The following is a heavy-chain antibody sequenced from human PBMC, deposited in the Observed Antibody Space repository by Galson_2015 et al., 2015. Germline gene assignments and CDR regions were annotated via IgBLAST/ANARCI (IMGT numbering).Heavy chain of an antibody. Sequence: QSGAEVKKPGESLRISCKGSGYSFPNSWIGWVRQMPGKGLEWMGIIYPSDSDTRYSPSFQGQVTISADKSISTAYLQWSSLKASDTAMYYCARRGDGYSLEFDSWGQGTLVTVSS. V-gene: IGHV5-51*01. CDR3: ARRGDGYSLEFDS. CDR2: IYPSDSDT. CDR1: GYSFPNSW. D-gene: IGHD5-24*01. J-gene: IGHJ4*02.